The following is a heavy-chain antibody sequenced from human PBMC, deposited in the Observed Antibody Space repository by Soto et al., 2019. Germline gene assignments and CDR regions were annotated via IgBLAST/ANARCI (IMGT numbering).Heavy chain of an antibody. Sequence: ASVKVSCKASGYTFTGYYMHWVRQAPGQGLEWMGWINPNSGGTNYAQKFQGWVTMTRDRSISTAYMGLGRLRSDDTAVYYCARVRAYDSSEDGMDVWGQGTTVTVSS. V-gene: IGHV1-2*04. J-gene: IGHJ6*02. CDR1: GYTFTGYY. D-gene: IGHD3-22*01. CDR3: ARVRAYDSSEDGMDV. CDR2: INPNSGGT.